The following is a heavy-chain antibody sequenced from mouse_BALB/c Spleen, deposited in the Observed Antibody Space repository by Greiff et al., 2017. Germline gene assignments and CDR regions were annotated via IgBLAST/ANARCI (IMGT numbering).Heavy chain of an antibody. J-gene: IGHJ3*01. CDR2: IDPANGNT. V-gene: IGHV14-3*02. CDR1: GFKIKDTY. D-gene: IGHD1-1*01. CDR3: ANPYGSSYGFAY. Sequence: VQLQQSGAELVKPGASVKLSCTASGFKIKDTYMHWVKQRPEQGLEWIGRIDPANGNTKYDPKFQGKATITADTSSNTAYLQLSSLTSEDTAVYYCANPYGSSYGFAYWGQGTLVTVSA.